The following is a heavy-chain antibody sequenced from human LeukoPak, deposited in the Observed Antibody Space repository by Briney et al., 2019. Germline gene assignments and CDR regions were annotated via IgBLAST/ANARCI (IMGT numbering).Heavy chain of an antibody. V-gene: IGHV4-31*03. CDR3: ARVDYYDSSGYLLHSYYMDV. Sequence: SETLSLTCTVSGGSISSGGYYWSWIRQHPGKGLEWIGYIYYSGSTYYNPSLRSRVTISVDTSKNQFSLKLSSVTAADTAVYYCARVDYYDSSGYLLHSYYMDVWGKGTTVTVSS. CDR2: IYYSGST. J-gene: IGHJ6*03. D-gene: IGHD3-22*01. CDR1: GGSISSGGYY.